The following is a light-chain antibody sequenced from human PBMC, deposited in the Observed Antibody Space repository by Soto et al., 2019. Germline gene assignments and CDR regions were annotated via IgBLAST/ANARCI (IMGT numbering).Light chain of an antibody. V-gene: IGKV4-1*01. CDR3: QQYYVIPPS. CDR1: QSVLFSSNNKNY. CDR2: WAS. Sequence: DIVMTQSPDSLAVSLGERATINCKASQSVLFSSNNKNYLAWYQHKPGQPPNLLIYWASTRESGVPDRFSGSGSGTDFTLTISSLQAEDVAVYHCQQYYVIPPSFGQGTKVEIK. J-gene: IGKJ1*01.